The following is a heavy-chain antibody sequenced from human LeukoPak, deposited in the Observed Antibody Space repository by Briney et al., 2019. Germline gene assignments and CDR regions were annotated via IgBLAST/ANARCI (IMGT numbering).Heavy chain of an antibody. CDR2: IYYSGST. D-gene: IGHD2-21*01. CDR1: GGSISSSSYY. J-gene: IGHJ6*04. Sequence: SETLSLTCTVSGGSISSSSYYWGWIRQPPGKGLEWIGSIYYSGSTYYNPSLKSRVTISVDTSKNQFSLKLSSVTAADTAVYYCARGDPTSTDGWGKGTTVTVSS. CDR3: ARGDPTSTDG. V-gene: IGHV4-39*01.